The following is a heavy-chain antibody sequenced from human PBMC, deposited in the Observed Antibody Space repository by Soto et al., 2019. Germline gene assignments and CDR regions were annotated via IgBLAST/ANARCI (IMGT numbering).Heavy chain of an antibody. J-gene: IGHJ6*02. CDR1: GYSFTSYW. CDR3: ARQTRDYYYGMDV. V-gene: IGHV5-51*01. Sequence: GESLKISCKGSGYSFTSYWIGWVRQMPGKGLEWMGIIYPGDSDTRYSPSFQGQVTISADKSISTAYLQWSSLKASDTAMYYCARQTRDYYYGMDVWGQGTTVTVSS. CDR2: IYPGDSDT.